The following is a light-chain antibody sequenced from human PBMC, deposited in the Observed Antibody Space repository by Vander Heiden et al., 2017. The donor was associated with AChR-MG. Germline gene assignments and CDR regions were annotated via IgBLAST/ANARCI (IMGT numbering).Light chain of an antibody. CDR3: RLYYGGALV. CDR1: TGAVTSGYY. Sequence: EVTQQPPIAVSPGGTVTNTCGSSTGAVTSGYYQNWFQQKPGQAPRAVIHSTSNNHSRTAARFSGSRLGGKAALTLSCVQLEDEAEYYCRLYYGGALVFGGGTKLTVL. V-gene: IGLV7-43*01. J-gene: IGLJ3*02. CDR2: STS.